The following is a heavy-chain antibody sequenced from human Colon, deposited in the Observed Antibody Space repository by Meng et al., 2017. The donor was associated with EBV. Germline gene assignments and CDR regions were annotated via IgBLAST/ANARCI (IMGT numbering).Heavy chain of an antibody. CDR2: IYHGVNI. V-gene: IGHV4-30-2*01. J-gene: IGHJ5*02. Sequence: QFQGSGSRHGSPSQPPSLTCAVSGDSNTSGDYSWTWLRQPPRKGLEWIGYIYHGVNIYYTPSLRSRVTISVDKSRNQFSLKLPSVSTADTAVYYCVRDTRRGGGWFDPWGQGTLVTVSS. CDR3: VRDTRRGGGWFDP. D-gene: IGHD3-10*01. CDR1: GDSNTSGDYS.